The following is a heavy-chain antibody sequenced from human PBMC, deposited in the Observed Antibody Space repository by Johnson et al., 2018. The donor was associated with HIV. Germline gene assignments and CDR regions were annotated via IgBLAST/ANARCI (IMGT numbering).Heavy chain of an antibody. D-gene: IGHD6-6*01. CDR2: IKQDGSEK. CDR3: AREGIAARLAAFDI. Sequence: VQLVESGGGLVQPGGSLRLSCAASGFTFSSYWMSWVRQAPGKGLEWVANIKQDGSEKYYEDSVKGRFTISRDNAKNSLYLKMNSLRAEDTAVYYCAREGIAARLAAFDIWGQGTMVTVSS. V-gene: IGHV3-7*05. CDR1: GFTFSSYW. J-gene: IGHJ3*02.